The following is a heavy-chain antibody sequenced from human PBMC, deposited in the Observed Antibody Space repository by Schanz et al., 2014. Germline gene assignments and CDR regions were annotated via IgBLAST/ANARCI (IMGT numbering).Heavy chain of an antibody. J-gene: IGHJ4*02. D-gene: IGHD2-15*01. Sequence: EVQLVESGGCLVKPGRSLRLSCTTSGFTFGDYGMSWFRQAPGKGLEWVTYIRSKAYGGTTEYAASVRGRFTISRDDSKGIAYLQMNSLKSEDTAVYYCNRARGYCTDGSCYRDYWGQGTLVAVSS. CDR3: NRARGYCTDGSCYRDY. V-gene: IGHV3-49*05. CDR2: IRSKAYGGTT. CDR1: GFTFGDYG.